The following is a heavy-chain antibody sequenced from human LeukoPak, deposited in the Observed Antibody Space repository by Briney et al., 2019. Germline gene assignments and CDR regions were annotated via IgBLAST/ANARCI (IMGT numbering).Heavy chain of an antibody. CDR1: GYTFTSYD. CDR3: ARSSTSCYGMDV. V-gene: IGHV1-8*01. CDR2: MNPNSGNT. D-gene: IGHD2-2*01. Sequence: ASVKVSCKASGYTFTSYDINWVRQATGQGLEWMGWMNPNSGNTGYAQKFQGRVTMTRNTSISTVYMELSSLRSEDTAVYYCARSSTSCYGMDVWGKGTTVTVSS. J-gene: IGHJ6*04.